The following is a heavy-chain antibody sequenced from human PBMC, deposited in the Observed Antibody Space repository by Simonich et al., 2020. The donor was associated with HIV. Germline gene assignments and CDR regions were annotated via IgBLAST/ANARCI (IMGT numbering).Heavy chain of an antibody. J-gene: IGHJ4*02. CDR3: ATESPLYDSSGVDFCFDY. V-gene: IGHV1-24*01. CDR2: FAPEDGAT. Sequence: QVQQVQSGAEVKKPGASVKVSCKVSGYTLNEFTMQGVRQAPGKGLEWVGGFAPEDGATIYAPKFQGRVTMTEDTSPYTAYMELSSLRSEDTAVYYCATESPLYDSSGVDFCFDYWGQGTLVTVS. D-gene: IGHD3-22*01. CDR1: GYTLNEFT.